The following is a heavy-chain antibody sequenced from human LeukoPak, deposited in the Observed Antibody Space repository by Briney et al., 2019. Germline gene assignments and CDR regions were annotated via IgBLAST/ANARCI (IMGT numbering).Heavy chain of an antibody. Sequence: PGGSLRLSCAASGFTFSKHGMNWVRQAPGKGLEWVSGISPSGDITYYADSVKGRFTISRDDPHNTLYLQMNSLRAEDTAVYFCARGGVDYYGSGTYYLMYYFDYWGQGALVTVSS. CDR2: ISPSGDIT. CDR1: GFTFSKHG. D-gene: IGHD3-10*01. V-gene: IGHV3-23*01. CDR3: ARGGVDYYGSGTYYLMYYFDY. J-gene: IGHJ4*02.